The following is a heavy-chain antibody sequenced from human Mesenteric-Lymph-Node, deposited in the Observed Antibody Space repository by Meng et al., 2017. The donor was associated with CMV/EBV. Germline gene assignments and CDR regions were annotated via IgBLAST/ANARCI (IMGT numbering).Heavy chain of an antibody. Sequence: SVKVSCKASGGTFSSYAISWVRQAPGQGLEWRGGIIPILGIANYAQKFQGRVTITADKSTSTAYMELSSLRSEDTAVYYCARAGIVGAPNPYYYYGMDVWGQGTTVTVSS. V-gene: IGHV1-69*10. CDR1: GGTFSSYA. CDR2: IIPILGIA. D-gene: IGHD1-26*01. J-gene: IGHJ6*02. CDR3: ARAGIVGAPNPYYYYGMDV.